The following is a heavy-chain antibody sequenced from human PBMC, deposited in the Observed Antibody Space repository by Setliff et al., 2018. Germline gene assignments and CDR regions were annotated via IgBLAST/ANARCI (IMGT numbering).Heavy chain of an antibody. D-gene: IGHD3-9*01. CDR2: TIPIFGTT. J-gene: IGHJ6*03. CDR3: ASGLLGGYYDILTGYPPEDYYYYYMDV. V-gene: IGHV1-69*05. Sequence: SVKVSCKASGGTFSSYGISWVRQAPGQGLEWMGGTIPIFGTTDYAQKFQGRVTITTDESTSTAYMELSSLRSEDTAVYYCASGLLGGYYDILTGYPPEDYYYYYMDVWGKGTTVTVSS. CDR1: GGTFSSYG.